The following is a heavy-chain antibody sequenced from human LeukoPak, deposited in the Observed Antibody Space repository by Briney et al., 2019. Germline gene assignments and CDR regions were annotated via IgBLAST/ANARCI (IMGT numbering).Heavy chain of an antibody. Sequence: PGGSLRLSCAASGFTFSSYAMSWVRQAPGKGLEWVSAISGSGGSTYYADSVKGRFTISRDKSKNTLYLQMNSLRAEDTAVYYCAKEMSTIVVVPAAIDYWGQGTLVTVSS. J-gene: IGHJ4*02. CDR1: GFTFSSYA. CDR3: AKEMSTIVVVPAAIDY. CDR2: ISGSGGST. D-gene: IGHD2-2*01. V-gene: IGHV3-23*01.